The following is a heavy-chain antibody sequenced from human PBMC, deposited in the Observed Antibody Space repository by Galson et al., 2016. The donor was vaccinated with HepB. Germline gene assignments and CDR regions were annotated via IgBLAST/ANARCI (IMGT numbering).Heavy chain of an antibody. J-gene: IGHJ5*02. V-gene: IGHV3-7*01. D-gene: IGHD7-27*01. CDR3: ARGRVNWDNWFDP. Sequence: SLRLSCAASGFIFSGYWISWVRQAPGKGLEWVANIKEDGSQKDHVDSVKGRFTISRDNAKNSLYLQMNSLRVEDTAVYYCARGRVNWDNWFDPWGQGALVTVSS. CDR1: GFIFSGYW. CDR2: IKEDGSQK.